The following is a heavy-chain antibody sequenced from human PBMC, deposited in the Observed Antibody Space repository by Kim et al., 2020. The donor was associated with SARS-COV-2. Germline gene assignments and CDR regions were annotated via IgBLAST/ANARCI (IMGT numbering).Heavy chain of an antibody. V-gene: IGHV3-20*01. CDR2: INRNSEST. D-gene: IGHD3-16*01. CDR3: VRGYAGGPFDI. CDR1: GFTFDDYG. Sequence: GGSLRLSCAASGFTFDDYGMSWVRQAPGKGLEGVSGINRNSESTGYADSVKGRFTISRDNAKNSLFLQMNSPRAEDTALYHCVRGYAGGPFDIWGQGILVTVSS. J-gene: IGHJ4*02.